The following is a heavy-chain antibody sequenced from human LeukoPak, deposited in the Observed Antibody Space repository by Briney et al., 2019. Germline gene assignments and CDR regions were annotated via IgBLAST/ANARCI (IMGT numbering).Heavy chain of an antibody. Sequence: SQTVSLTCTVSGDSIISGGYYWTWIRQHPEKGLEWIGYTNYRGSTYYNPSLKSRLTISVDTSNNQFSLRLTSVTAADTAVYYCAREGYGDDARAFDIWGQGTMVTVSS. CDR1: GDSIISGGYY. J-gene: IGHJ3*02. CDR3: AREGYGDDARAFDI. V-gene: IGHV4-31*03. D-gene: IGHD4-17*01. CDR2: TNYRGST.